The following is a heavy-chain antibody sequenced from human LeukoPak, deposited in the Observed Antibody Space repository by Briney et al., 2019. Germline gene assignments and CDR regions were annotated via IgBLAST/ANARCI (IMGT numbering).Heavy chain of an antibody. CDR3: ARGSAGLGGFDI. V-gene: IGHV3-20*01. D-gene: IGHD3-16*01. J-gene: IGHJ3*02. Sequence: GGSLRLSCAASGFTFDEHGMSWVRQAPGKGLEWVSGTNWNGGSTDYTDSVKGRFIISRDNLKNSLYLQMNSLRAEDTALYHCARGSAGLGGFDIWGQGTMVTVSS. CDR1: GFTFDEHG. CDR2: TNWNGGST.